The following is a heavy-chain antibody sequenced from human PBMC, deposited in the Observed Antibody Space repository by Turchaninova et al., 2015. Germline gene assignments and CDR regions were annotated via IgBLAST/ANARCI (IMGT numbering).Heavy chain of an antibody. Sequence: QITLKESGPTLVKPTQTLTLTCSFSGFSLTTIGVGVCWIRQPPGRALECLALIYWDDNKRYDPSLKSRLTITKDTSKNQVVLTMTNMDPVDTATYFCTRSVTAAPVLGAFDVWGQGTLVTVSS. CDR3: TRSVTAAPVLGAFDV. CDR2: IYWDDNK. V-gene: IGHV2-5*05. J-gene: IGHJ3*01. D-gene: IGHD6-13*01. CDR1: GFSLTTIGVG.